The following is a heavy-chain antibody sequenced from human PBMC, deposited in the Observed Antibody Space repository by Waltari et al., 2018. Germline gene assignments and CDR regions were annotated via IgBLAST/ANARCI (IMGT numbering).Heavy chain of an antibody. CDR1: GFTFSSYS. CDR3: ATIRDAFDI. D-gene: IGHD3-10*01. Sequence: EVQLVESGGGLVQPGGSLRLSCAASGFTFSSYSMNWVRQAPGKGLEWVSYISSSSSTIYYADSVKGRFTISRDNSKNTLYLQMNSLRAEDTAVYYCATIRDAFDIWGQGTMVTVSS. V-gene: IGHV3-48*01. J-gene: IGHJ3*02. CDR2: ISSSSSTI.